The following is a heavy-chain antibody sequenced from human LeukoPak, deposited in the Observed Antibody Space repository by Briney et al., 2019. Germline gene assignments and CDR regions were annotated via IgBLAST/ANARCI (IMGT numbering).Heavy chain of an antibody. D-gene: IGHD5-18*01. CDR1: GYTFTSYY. J-gene: IGHJ4*02. Sequence: ASVKVSCKASGYTFTSYYMHWVRQAPGQGLEWMGIIKPSGGSTSYAQKFQGRVTMTRDMSTSTVYMELSSLRSEDTAVYYCARVSGYSYGSSSDDYWGQGTLVTVSS. CDR2: IKPSGGST. V-gene: IGHV1-46*01. CDR3: ARVSGYSYGSSSDDY.